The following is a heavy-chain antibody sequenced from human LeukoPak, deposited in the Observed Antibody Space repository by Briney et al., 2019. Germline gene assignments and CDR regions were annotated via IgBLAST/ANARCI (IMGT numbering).Heavy chain of an antibody. Sequence: GGSLRLSCAASGFTFSSYSMNWVRQAPGKGLEWVSSISSSSSYMYYAESVKGRFTISRDNAMNSLYLQMNSLRAEDTAVYYCAREYGDSTYYFDYRGQGTLVTVSS. CDR2: ISSSSSYM. V-gene: IGHV3-21*01. CDR1: GFTFSSYS. J-gene: IGHJ4*02. CDR3: AREYGDSTYYFDY. D-gene: IGHD4-17*01.